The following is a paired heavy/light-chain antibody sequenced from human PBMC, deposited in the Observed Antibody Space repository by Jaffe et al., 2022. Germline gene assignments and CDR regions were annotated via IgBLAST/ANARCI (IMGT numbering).Heavy chain of an antibody. D-gene: IGHD6-13*01. CDR3: ARGSNISWTLNWFDP. CDR1: GGSISNYY. V-gene: IGHV4-59*01. CDR2: IYYSGST. Sequence: QVQLQESGPGLVKPSETLSLTCSVSGGSISNYYWAWIRQPPGKGLEYIGYIYYSGSTNYNPSLKSRVTISLDTSRNQFSLKLSSVTAADTAVYYCARGSNISWTLNWFDPWGQGTLVTVSS. J-gene: IGHJ5*02.
Light chain of an antibody. J-gene: IGKJ2*01. V-gene: IGKV3-15*01. Sequence: EIVMTQSPATLSVSPGERATLSCRASQSVSNNLAWYQQKPGQAPRLLIYGASTRATGIPARFSGSGSGTEFTLTISSLQSEDFAVYYCQQSNNWPYTFGQGTKLEIK. CDR2: GAS. CDR1: QSVSNN. CDR3: QQSNNWPYT.